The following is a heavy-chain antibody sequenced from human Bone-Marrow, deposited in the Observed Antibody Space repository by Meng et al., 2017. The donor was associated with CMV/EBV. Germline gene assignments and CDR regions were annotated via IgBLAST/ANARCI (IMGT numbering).Heavy chain of an antibody. CDR1: GFTFSSYA. V-gene: IGHV3-23*03. D-gene: IGHD3-3*01. CDR3: ARDRDQYYDFWSGLARVGNWFDP. CDR2: IYSGGSST. Sequence: GGSLRLSCAASGFTFSSYAMSWVRQAPGKGLEWVSVIYSGGSSTYYADSVKGRFTISRDNSRNTLYLQMNSLRAEDTAVYYCARDRDQYYDFWSGLARVGNWFDPWGQGTLVTVSS. J-gene: IGHJ5*02.